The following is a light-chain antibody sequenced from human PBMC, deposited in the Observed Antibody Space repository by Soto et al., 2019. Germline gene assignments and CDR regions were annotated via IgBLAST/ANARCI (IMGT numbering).Light chain of an antibody. Sequence: DIQMTQSPSTLSASVGDRVTITCRASQSISSWLAWYQQKPGKAPKLLIYKASSLESEVPSRFSGSGSGTEFTLTISSLQPDDFATYYCQQHNSLSTFGQGTKLEIK. J-gene: IGKJ2*01. CDR2: KAS. V-gene: IGKV1-5*03. CDR1: QSISSW. CDR3: QQHNSLST.